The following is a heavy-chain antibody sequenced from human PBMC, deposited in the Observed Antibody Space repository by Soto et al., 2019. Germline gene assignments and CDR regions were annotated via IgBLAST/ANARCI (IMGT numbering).Heavy chain of an antibody. J-gene: IGHJ4*02. CDR2: VYNSGST. Sequence: SETLSLTCTVSGGSISSNYWTWIRQPPGKGLEWIGYVYNSGSTNYKPAPKSRVTISEDTSKSQFSLKVNSMTAADTAVYYCARYRRGAVAGYTLDNWGQGILVTVSS. CDR1: GGSISSNY. D-gene: IGHD6-13*01. V-gene: IGHV4-59*01. CDR3: ARYRRGAVAGYTLDN.